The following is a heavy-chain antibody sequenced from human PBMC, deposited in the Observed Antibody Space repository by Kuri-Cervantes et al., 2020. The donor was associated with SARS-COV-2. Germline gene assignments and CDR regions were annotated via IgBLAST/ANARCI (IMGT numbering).Heavy chain of an antibody. CDR2: IKQDGSEK. CDR1: GFTFDDYG. CDR3: ARGDGQLVLPVDY. V-gene: IGHV3-7*01. J-gene: IGHJ4*02. D-gene: IGHD6-6*01. Sequence: GGSLRLSCAASGFTFDDYGMSWVRQAPGKGLEWVANIKQDGSEKYYVDSVKGRFTISRDNAKNSLYLQMNSLRAEDTAVYYCARGDGQLVLPVDYWGQGTLVTVSS.